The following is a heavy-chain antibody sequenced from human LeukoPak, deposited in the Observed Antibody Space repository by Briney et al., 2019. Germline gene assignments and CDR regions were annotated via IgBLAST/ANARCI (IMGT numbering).Heavy chain of an antibody. V-gene: IGHV1-69*04. CDR1: GGTFSSYA. Sequence: SVKVSCKASGGTFSSYAISWVRQAPGQGLEWMRRIIPILGIANYAQKFQGRVTITADKSASTAYMELSSLRSEDTAVYYCARDGIQLWFRGMDVWGQGTTVTVSS. D-gene: IGHD5-18*01. CDR3: ARDGIQLWFRGMDV. J-gene: IGHJ6*02. CDR2: IIPILGIA.